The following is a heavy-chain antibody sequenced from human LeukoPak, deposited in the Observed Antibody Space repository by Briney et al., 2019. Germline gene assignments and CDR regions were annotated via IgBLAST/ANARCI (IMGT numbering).Heavy chain of an antibody. Sequence: SETLSLTCTVSGYSISGGYYWGWIRQPPGKRQERIGIIYHSGTTYYNPSLKSRVTVSVDTSKNQFSLKLSSVTAADTAVYYCARGSYSYYGYFDSWGQGPLVTVSS. CDR3: ARGSYSYYGYFDS. CDR2: IYHSGTT. CDR1: GYSISGGYY. J-gene: IGHJ4*02. V-gene: IGHV4-38-2*02. D-gene: IGHD4-11*01.